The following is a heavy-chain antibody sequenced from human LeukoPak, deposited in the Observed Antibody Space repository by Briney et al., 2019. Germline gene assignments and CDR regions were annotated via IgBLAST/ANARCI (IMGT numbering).Heavy chain of an antibody. CDR1: GFTFSDYY. Sequence: GSLRLSCAASGFTFSDYYMSWIRQAPGKGLEWVSYISSSGSTIYYADSVKGRFTLSRDNAKNSLYLQMNSLRAEDTAVYYCARDPFSTIGRWLQSDDAFDIWGQGTMVTVSS. D-gene: IGHD5-12*01. CDR2: ISSSGSTI. J-gene: IGHJ3*02. CDR3: ARDPFSTIGRWLQSDDAFDI. V-gene: IGHV3-11*01.